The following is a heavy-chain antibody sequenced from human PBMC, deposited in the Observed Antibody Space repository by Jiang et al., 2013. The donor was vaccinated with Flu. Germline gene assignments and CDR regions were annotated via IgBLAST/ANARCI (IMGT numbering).Heavy chain of an antibody. CDR3: ARGGTIFGVVIISEGFDY. Sequence: LLKPSETLSLTCAVYGGSFSGYYWSWIRQPPGKGLEWIGEINHSGSTNYNPSLKSRVTISVDTSKNQFSLKLSSVTAADTAVYYCARGGTIFGVVIISEGFDYWGQGTLVTVSS. CDR1: GGSFSGYY. D-gene: IGHD3-3*01. V-gene: IGHV4-34*01. CDR2: INHSGST. J-gene: IGHJ4*02.